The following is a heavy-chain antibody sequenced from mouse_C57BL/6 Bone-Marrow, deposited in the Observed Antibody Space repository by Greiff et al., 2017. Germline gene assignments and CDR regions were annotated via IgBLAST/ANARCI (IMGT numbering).Heavy chain of an antibody. V-gene: IGHV5-9*04. CDR2: ISGGGGNT. Sequence: EVQLVESGGGLVKPGGSLKLSCAASGFTFSSYTMSWVRQTPEKRLEWVATISGGGGNTYYPDSVKGRFTISRDNAKNTLYLQMSSVRSEDTAVYYCARQGGQHRLRLAWFAYWGQGTLVTVSA. CDR1: GFTFSSYT. J-gene: IGHJ3*01. CDR3: ARQGGQHRLRLAWFAY. D-gene: IGHD3-2*02.